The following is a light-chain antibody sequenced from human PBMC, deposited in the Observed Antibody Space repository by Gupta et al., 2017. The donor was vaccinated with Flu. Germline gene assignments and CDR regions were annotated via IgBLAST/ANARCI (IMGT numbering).Light chain of an antibody. CDR2: AAS. J-gene: IGKJ4*01. Sequence: DIQMTQSPSSLSASVGDRVTITCRASQDLRYNLGWYQQNPGKAPKRLIYAASGLQSGLPPRFSGSGSGTEFTLTISMLHPEDFATYCCQLHDNSPITFGRGTKVEI. CDR1: QDLRYN. CDR3: QLHDNSPIT. V-gene: IGKV1-17*01.